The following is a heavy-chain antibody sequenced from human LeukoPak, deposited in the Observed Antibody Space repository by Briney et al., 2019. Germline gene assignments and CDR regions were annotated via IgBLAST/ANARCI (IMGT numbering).Heavy chain of an antibody. CDR3: ARGLSAIVY. D-gene: IGHD2-15*01. V-gene: IGHV4-34*01. CDR2: INHSGST. Sequence: PSETLSLTCAVYGGSFSGYYWSWIRQPPGKGLEWIGGINHSGSTNFNPSLKSRVTISVDTSKNQFSLKLSSVTAADTAVYYCARGLSAIVYWGQGTLVTVSS. J-gene: IGHJ4*02. CDR1: GGSFSGYY.